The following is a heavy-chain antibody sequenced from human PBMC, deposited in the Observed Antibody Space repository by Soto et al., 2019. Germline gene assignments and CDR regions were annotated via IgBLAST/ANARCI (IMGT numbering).Heavy chain of an antibody. V-gene: IGHV1-69*13. CDR2: IIPIFGTA. Sequence: ASVKVSCKASGGTFSRYAISWVRQTPGQELEWMGGIIPIFGTANYAQKFQGRVTITADESTSTAYMELSSLRSEDTAVYYCARQVLGQTRYNWNYVEYWGQGTLVTVSS. D-gene: IGHD1-20*01. J-gene: IGHJ4*02. CDR1: GGTFSRYA. CDR3: ARQVLGQTRYNWNYVEY.